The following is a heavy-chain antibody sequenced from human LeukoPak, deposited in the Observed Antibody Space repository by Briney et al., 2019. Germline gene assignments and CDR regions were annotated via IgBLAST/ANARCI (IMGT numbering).Heavy chain of an antibody. D-gene: IGHD3-10*01. CDR2: ISSSSSYI. V-gene: IGHV3-21*01. CDR3: ARGRPNYYGSGSYLLAFDY. CDR1: GFTFSSYS. Sequence: PGGSLRLSCAASGFTFSSYSMNWVRQAPGKGLEWVSSISSSSSYIYYAASVKGRFTISRDNAKNSLYLQMNSLRAEDTAVYYCARGRPNYYGSGSYLLAFDYWGQGTLVTVSS. J-gene: IGHJ4*02.